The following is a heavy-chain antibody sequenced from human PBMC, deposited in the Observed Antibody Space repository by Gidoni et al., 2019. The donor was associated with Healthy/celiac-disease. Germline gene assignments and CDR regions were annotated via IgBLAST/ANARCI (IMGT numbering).Heavy chain of an antibody. CDR2: IYSGGST. CDR1: GFTVSSNY. J-gene: IGHJ4*02. V-gene: IGHV3-53*01. D-gene: IGHD3-10*01. Sequence: EVQLVESGGGLIQPGGSLRLSCAASGFTVSSNYMSWVRQAPGKGLEWVSVIYSGGSTYYADSVKGRFTISRDNSKNTLYLQMNSLRAEDTAVYYCATRPSRGLLWFEFDSWGQGTLVTVSS. CDR3: ATRPSRGLLWFEFDS.